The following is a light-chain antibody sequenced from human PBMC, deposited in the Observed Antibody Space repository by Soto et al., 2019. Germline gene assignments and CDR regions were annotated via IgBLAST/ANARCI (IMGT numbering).Light chain of an antibody. J-gene: IGLJ1*01. CDR3: SSYTSSSLYV. CDR2: DVS. CDR1: SSDVGGSNY. Sequence: QSALTQPASVSGSPGQSITISCTGTSSDVGGSNYVSWYQQLPGKAPKLMIYDVSDRPSGVSNRFSGSKSGNTGSLTISGLQAEDEADYYCSSYTSSSLYVFGTGTKVTVL. V-gene: IGLV2-14*01.